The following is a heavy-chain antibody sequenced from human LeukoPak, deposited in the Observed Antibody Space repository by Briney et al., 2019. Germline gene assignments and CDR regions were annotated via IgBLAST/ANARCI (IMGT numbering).Heavy chain of an antibody. J-gene: IGHJ4*02. CDR1: GGTFSSYA. Sequence: ASVKVSCKASGGTFSSYAISWVRQAPGQGLEWMGWISAYNGNTNYAQKLQGRVTMTTDTSTSTAYMELRSLRSDDTAVYYCARSKTYYYDSSGYYYFDYWGQGTLVTVSS. CDR3: ARSKTYYYDSSGYYYFDY. CDR2: ISAYNGNT. V-gene: IGHV1-18*01. D-gene: IGHD3-22*01.